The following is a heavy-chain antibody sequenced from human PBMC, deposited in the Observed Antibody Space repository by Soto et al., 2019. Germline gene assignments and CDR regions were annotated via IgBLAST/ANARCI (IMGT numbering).Heavy chain of an antibody. J-gene: IGHJ6*02. CDR1: GGSISSYY. CDR2: IFYFGST. D-gene: IGHD3-10*01. V-gene: IGHV4-59*08. CDR3: ARQGFGPLHGLVDV. Sequence: PSETLSLTCTVSGGSISSYYLSWIRQTPGKGLEWIGYIFYFGSTNYNPSLKSRVTLSIDTSKNQLSLKLSSVTAADTAVYYCARQGFGPLHGLVDVWGQGTTVTVSS.